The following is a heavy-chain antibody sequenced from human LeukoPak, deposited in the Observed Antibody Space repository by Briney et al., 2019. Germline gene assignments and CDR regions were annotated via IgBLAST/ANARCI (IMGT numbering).Heavy chain of an antibody. CDR3: ARGYYDILTGQYYFDY. CDR2: ISSDGSRI. CDR1: GSSITNHW. J-gene: IGHJ4*02. D-gene: IGHD3-9*01. V-gene: IGHV3-74*01. Sequence: GGSLRLSCAASGSSITNHWIHWVRQAPGKGLLWVSCISSDGSRIRYADSVKGRFTISRDSAKNTLYLQMNSLRAEDTAVYYCARGYYDILTGQYYFDYWGQGTLVTVSS.